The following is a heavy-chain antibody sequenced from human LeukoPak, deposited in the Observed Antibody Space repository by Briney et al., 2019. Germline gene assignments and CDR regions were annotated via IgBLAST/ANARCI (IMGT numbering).Heavy chain of an antibody. CDR2: ISASGGST. J-gene: IGHJ4*02. V-gene: IGHV3-23*01. D-gene: IGHD1-26*01. Sequence: GGSLRLSCAASGFTFSSSAMSWVRQAPGKGLEWVSGISASGGSTSYADSVRGRFTISRDNSKNTLYLQMNSLRAEDTAVYYCAKKGATTGDFDYWGQGTLVTVSS. CDR3: AKKGATTGDFDY. CDR1: GFTFSSSA.